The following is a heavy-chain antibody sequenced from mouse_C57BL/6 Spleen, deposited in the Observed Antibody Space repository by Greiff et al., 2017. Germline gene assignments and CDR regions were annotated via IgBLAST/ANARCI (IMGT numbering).Heavy chain of an antibody. V-gene: IGHV1-82*01. CDR3: ASHYYGYAMDY. CDR2: IYPGDGDT. D-gene: IGHD1-1*01. CDR1: GYAFSSSW. Sequence: QVQLKESGPELVKPGASVKISCKASGYAFSSSWMNWVKQRPGKGLEWIGRIYPGDGDTNYNGKFKGKATLTADKSSSTAYMQLSSLTSEDSAVXFCASHYYGYAMDYWGQGTSVTVSS. J-gene: IGHJ4*01.